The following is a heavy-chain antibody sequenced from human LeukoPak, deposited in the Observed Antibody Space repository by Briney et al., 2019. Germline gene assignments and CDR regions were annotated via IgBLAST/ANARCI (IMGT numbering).Heavy chain of an antibody. CDR2: IYPGDSDT. D-gene: IGHD2-8*01. CDR1: GYSFTSYW. V-gene: IGHV5-51*01. Sequence: GESLKISCKRSGYSFTSYWIGWVPQMPGKGRQWMGIIYPGDSDTRFSTSFQGRSPLSADKSITPSFLQWSSLKASDTAMYYCASLARRVYVEYSFDYWGQGTLVTVSS. J-gene: IGHJ4*02. CDR3: ASLARRVYVEYSFDY.